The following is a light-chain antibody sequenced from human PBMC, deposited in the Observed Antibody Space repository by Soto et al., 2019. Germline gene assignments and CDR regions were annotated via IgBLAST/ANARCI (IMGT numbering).Light chain of an antibody. CDR3: QQYNNDPWT. CDR1: QSINSW. J-gene: IGKJ1*01. CDR2: KAF. V-gene: IGKV1-5*03. Sequence: DLQMTQSPSTLSASVGDRVTITCRASQSINSWLAWYQQKPGKAPKFLIYKAFSLESGVPSRFSGSGSGTEFSLTISSLQPDDFATYYCQQYNNDPWTFGQGTKVEIK.